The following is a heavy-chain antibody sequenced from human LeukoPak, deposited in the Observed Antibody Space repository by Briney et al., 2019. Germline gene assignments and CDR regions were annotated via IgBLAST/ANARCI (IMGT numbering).Heavy chain of an antibody. CDR3: AREEDIVVVPASRNWFDP. V-gene: IGHV1-69*04. J-gene: IGHJ5*02. Sequence: GASVKVSCKASGGTFSSYAISWVRQAPGQGLEWMGRIIPILGIANYAQKFQGRVTITADKSTSTAYMELSSLRSEDTAVYYCAREEDIVVVPASRNWFDPWGQGTLVTVSS. CDR1: GGTFSSYA. D-gene: IGHD2-2*01. CDR2: IIPILGIA.